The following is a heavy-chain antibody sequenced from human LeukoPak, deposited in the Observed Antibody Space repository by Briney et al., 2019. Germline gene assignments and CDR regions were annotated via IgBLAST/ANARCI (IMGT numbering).Heavy chain of an antibody. CDR1: GFSLSTSGMR. V-gene: IGHV2-70*04. CDR2: IDWDDDK. J-gene: IGHJ3*02. D-gene: IGHD7-27*01. Sequence: SGPALVKPTQTLTLTCTFSGFSLSTSGMRASWIRQPPGKALEWLARIDWDDDKFYSTSLKTRLTISKDTSKNQVVLTMTNMDPVDTATYCCARSALGYDGAFDIWGQGTMVTVSS. CDR3: ARSALGYDGAFDI.